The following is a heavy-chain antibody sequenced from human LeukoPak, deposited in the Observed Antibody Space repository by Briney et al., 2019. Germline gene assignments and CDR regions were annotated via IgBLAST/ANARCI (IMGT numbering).Heavy chain of an antibody. V-gene: IGHV1-2*02. CDR3: ARDEQQLGPHYGMDV. CDR1: GYTFTGYY. Sequence: ASVKVSCKASGYTFTGYYMHWVRQAPGQGLEWMGWINPNSGGTNYAQKFQGRVTMTRDTSISTAYMELSRLRSDDTAVYYCARDEQQLGPHYGMDVWGQGTTVTVSS. J-gene: IGHJ6*02. D-gene: IGHD6-13*01. CDR2: INPNSGGT.